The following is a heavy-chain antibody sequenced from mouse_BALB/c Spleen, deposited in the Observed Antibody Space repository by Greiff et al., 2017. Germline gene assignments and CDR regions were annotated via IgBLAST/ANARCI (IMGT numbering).Heavy chain of an antibody. Sequence: DLVKPGASVKLSCKASGYTFTSYWINWIKQRPGQGLEWIGRIAPGSGSTYYNEMFKGKATLTVDTSSSTAYIQLSSLSSEDSAVYFCARLGDYDGAWFAYWGQGTLVTVSA. CDR2: IAPGSGST. CDR1: GYTFTSYW. D-gene: IGHD2-4*01. J-gene: IGHJ3*01. CDR3: ARLGDYDGAWFAY. V-gene: IGHV1S41*01.